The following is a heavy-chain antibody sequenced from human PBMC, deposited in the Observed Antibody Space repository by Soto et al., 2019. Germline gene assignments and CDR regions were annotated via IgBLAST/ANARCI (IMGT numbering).Heavy chain of an antibody. CDR2: IYSGGST. J-gene: IGHJ3*02. Sequence: EVQLVETGGGLIQPGGSLRLSCADSGFTVSSNYMSWVRQAPGQGLEWVSVIYSGGSTYYADSVKGRFTISRDNSKNTLYLQMNSLSAEDTAVYYGASAVGLYSSSWTHDAFDIWGQGTMVTVSS. V-gene: IGHV3-53*02. CDR3: ASAVGLYSSSWTHDAFDI. D-gene: IGHD6-13*01. CDR1: GFTVSSNY.